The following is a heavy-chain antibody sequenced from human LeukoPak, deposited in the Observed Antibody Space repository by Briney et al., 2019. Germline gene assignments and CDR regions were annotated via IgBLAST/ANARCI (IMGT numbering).Heavy chain of an antibody. J-gene: IGHJ5*02. CDR1: GFTFSSYD. CDR3: ARGGSSGWRNWFDP. D-gene: IGHD6-19*01. CDR2: IGSAGDT. Sequence: GGSLRLSCAASGFTFSSYDMHWVRQVIGKGLEWVSAIGSAGDTYYPGSVKGRFTISRENAKNSLYLQMNSLRAGDTAVYYCARGGSSGWRNWFDPWGQGALVTVSS. V-gene: IGHV3-13*04.